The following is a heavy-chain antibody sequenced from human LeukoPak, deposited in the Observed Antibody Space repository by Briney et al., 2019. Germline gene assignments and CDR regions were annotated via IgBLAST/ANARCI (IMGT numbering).Heavy chain of an antibody. V-gene: IGHV3-23*01. Sequence: GGSLRLSCAASEFAFSTYNMSWVRQAPGKGLEWVSGIDYSGGATNYADSVQGRFTVSRDNSKNTLYLQMNNLRAEDTAVYYCATTRVCGGVLLRPSCLYFEDWGQGALVTVSS. CDR2: IDYSGGAT. J-gene: IGHJ4*02. CDR1: EFAFSTYN. CDR3: ATTRVCGGVLLRPSCLYFED. D-gene: IGHD3-10*01.